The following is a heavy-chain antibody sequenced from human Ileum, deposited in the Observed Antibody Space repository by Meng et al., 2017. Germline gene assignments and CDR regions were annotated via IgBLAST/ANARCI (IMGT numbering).Heavy chain of an antibody. Sequence: QLQLQESGPGLVKPPETLSLPCSVPGGSISSRTSYWGWIRQPPGMGLEWIVSFFYGGTTYYNPSLESRVTTSVDTSKSQFSLNLKSVSAADTAVYFCARHGAFRSHLDDWGQGTLVTVSS. D-gene: IGHD3-3*02. CDR3: ARHGAFRSHLDD. V-gene: IGHV4-39*01. CDR1: GGSISSRTSY. CDR2: FFYGGTT. J-gene: IGHJ4*02.